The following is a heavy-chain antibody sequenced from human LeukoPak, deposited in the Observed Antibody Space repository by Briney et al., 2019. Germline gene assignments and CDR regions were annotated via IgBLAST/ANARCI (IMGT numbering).Heavy chain of an antibody. CDR3: ARREDCSSASCSKYFDY. Sequence: SETLSLTCAVSGYSISSNYYWGWIREPPGKGLEWIAAIYHGGITYYNPSLKSRVTISVDTSKNQFSLKLSSVTAADTALYYCARREDCSSASCSKYFDYWGQGILVTVSS. J-gene: IGHJ4*02. CDR2: IYHGGIT. V-gene: IGHV4-38-2*01. CDR1: GYSISSNYY. D-gene: IGHD2-2*01.